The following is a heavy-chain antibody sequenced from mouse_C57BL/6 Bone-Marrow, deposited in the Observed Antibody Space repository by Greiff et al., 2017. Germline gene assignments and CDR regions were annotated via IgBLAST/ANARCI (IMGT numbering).Heavy chain of an antibody. CDR3: AMDWILCRFDV. Sequence: QVQLKQPGAELVKPGASVKVSCKASGYTFTSYWMHWVKQRPGQGLEWIGRIHPSDSDTNYNQKFKGKATLTVDKSSSTAYMQLSSLTSEDSAVYYCAMDWILCRFDVWGTGTTVTVSS. V-gene: IGHV1-74*01. J-gene: IGHJ1*03. CDR2: IHPSDSDT. CDR1: GYTFTSYW.